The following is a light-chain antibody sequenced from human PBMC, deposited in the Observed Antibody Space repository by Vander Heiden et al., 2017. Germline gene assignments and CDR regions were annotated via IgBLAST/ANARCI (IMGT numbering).Light chain of an antibody. CDR1: QSVSSSY. V-gene: IGKV3-20*01. CDR2: GAS. CDR3: QQYGGSPYT. J-gene: IGKJ2*01. Sequence: EMVLTQSPATLSLSPGERATLSCRASQSVSSSYLAWYQQKPGQAPRLLIYGASARATGIPDRFSGSGSGTDFTLTISRLEPEDFAVYFCQQYGGSPYTFGQGTKLEIK.